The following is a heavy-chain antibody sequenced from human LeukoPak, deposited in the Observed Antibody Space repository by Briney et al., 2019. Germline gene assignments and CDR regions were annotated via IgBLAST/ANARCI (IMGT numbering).Heavy chain of an antibody. CDR2: ISYDGSNK. Sequence: GGSLRLSCAASGFTFSSYGMHWVRQAPGKGLEWVAVISYDGSNKYYADSVKGRFTISRDNSKNTLYLQMNSLRAEDTAVYYCAKAAREEAKYYYYYYGMDVWGQGTTDTVSS. CDR3: AKAAREEAKYYYYYYGMDV. J-gene: IGHJ6*02. CDR1: GFTFSSYG. V-gene: IGHV3-30*18. D-gene: IGHD5-24*01.